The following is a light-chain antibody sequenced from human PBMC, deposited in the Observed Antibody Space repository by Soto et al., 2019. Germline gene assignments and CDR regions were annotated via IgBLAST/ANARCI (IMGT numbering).Light chain of an antibody. J-gene: IGLJ3*02. CDR2: YDD. Sequence: QSVLTQPHSVSEAPRQRVTISCSGSNSNIGNNAVNWYQQLPGKAPKLLIYYDDLLPSGVSDRFSGSKSGTSGSLAISGLQSEDEAYYYCAAWDDSRNGWVFGGGTKVTVL. CDR1: NSNIGNNA. CDR3: AAWDDSRNGWV. V-gene: IGLV1-36*01.